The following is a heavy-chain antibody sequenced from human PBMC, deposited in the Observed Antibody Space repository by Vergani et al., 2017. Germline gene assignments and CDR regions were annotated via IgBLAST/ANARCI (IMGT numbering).Heavy chain of an antibody. CDR2: IIPIFGTA. CDR3: AGFYYYDSSGYPTDAFDI. D-gene: IGHD3-22*01. V-gene: IGHV1-69*01. CDR1: GGTFSSYA. Sequence: QVQLVQSGAEVKKPGSSVKVSCKASGGTFSSYAISWVRQAPGQGLEWMGGIIPIFGTANYAQKFQGRVTITADESTSTAYMELSSLRSEDTAVCYCAGFYYYDSSGYPTDAFDIWGQGTMVTVSS. J-gene: IGHJ3*02.